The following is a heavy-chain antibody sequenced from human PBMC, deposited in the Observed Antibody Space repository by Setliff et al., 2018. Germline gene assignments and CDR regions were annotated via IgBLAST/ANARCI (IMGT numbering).Heavy chain of an antibody. CDR2: IIPIFGTA. V-gene: IGHV1-69*08. J-gene: IGHJ3*02. Sequence: SVKVSCKASGYTFTSYTISWVRQAPGQGLEWMGRIIPIFGTANYAQKFQGRVTITADKSTSTAYMELSSLRSEDTAVYYCAISTIFGVVSPTPDAFDIWGQGNGHRLL. CDR3: AISTIFGVVSPTPDAFDI. D-gene: IGHD3-3*01. CDR1: GYTFTSYT.